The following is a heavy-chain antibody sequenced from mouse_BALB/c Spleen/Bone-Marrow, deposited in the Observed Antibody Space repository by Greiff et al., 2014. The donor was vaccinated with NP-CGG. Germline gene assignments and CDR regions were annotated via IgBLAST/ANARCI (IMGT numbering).Heavy chain of an antibody. V-gene: IGHV2-6-2*01. CDR2: IWSDGST. J-gene: IGHJ4*01. Sequence: QVQLQQSGPDLVAPSQSLSITCTVSGFSLNSYGVHWVRQPPGKGLEWLGLIWSDGSTTYNSALKSRLSISKDNSKSQLFLKMNSLQTDDTAMYYCARHERGYPYAMDYWGQGTSVTVSS. CDR1: GFSLNSYG. D-gene: IGHD2-2*01. CDR3: ARHERGYPYAMDY.